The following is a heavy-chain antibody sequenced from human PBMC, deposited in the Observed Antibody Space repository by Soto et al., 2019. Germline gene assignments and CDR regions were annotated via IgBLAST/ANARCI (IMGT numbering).Heavy chain of an antibody. V-gene: IGHV4-31*03. CDR2: IYYSGST. Sequence: SETLSLTCTVSGGSISSGGYYWSWIRHHPGKGLDWIGYIYYSGSTYYNPSLKSRVTISVDTSKNQFSLKLSSVTAADTAVYYCARRTPKLQSAFDIWGQATMVTVSS. CDR1: GGSISSGGYY. J-gene: IGHJ3*02. D-gene: IGHD1-1*01. CDR3: ARRTPKLQSAFDI.